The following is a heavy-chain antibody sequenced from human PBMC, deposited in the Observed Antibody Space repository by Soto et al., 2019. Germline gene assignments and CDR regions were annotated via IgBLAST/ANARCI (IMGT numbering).Heavy chain of an antibody. CDR2: INAGNGNT. Sequence: QVQLVQSGAEVKKPGASEKVSCKASGYTFTSYAMHWVRQAPGQRLEWMGWINAGNGNTKYSQKFQGRVTITRDTSASTAYMELSSLRSEDTAVYYCARDLPNYYDSSGYYFNWFDPWGQGTLVTVSS. CDR3: ARDLPNYYDSSGYYFNWFDP. V-gene: IGHV1-3*01. J-gene: IGHJ5*02. D-gene: IGHD3-22*01. CDR1: GYTFTSYA.